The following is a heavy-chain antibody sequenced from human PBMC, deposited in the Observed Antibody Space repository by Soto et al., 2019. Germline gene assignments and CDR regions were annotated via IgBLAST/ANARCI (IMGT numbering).Heavy chain of an antibody. Sequence: GGSLRLSCAASGFTCSSYSRNWVRQAPGKGLEWVSSISSSSSYIYYADSVKGRFTISRDNAKNSLYLQMNSLRAEDTAVYYCAIPRTGPSGWYYFDYWGQGTLVTVS. CDR2: ISSSSSYI. CDR1: GFTCSSYS. V-gene: IGHV3-21*01. J-gene: IGHJ4*02. D-gene: IGHD6-19*01. CDR3: AIPRTGPSGWYYFDY.